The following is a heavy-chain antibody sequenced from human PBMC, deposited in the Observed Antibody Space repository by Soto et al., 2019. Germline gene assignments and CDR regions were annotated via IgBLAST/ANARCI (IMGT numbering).Heavy chain of an antibody. CDR3: ARPWISWAFDI. J-gene: IGHJ3*02. V-gene: IGHV3-21*01. CDR2: ISSSSYI. Sequence: GGSLRLSCAASGFTFSSYSMNWVRQAPGKGLEWVSSISSSSYIYYADSVKGRFTISRDNAKNSLYLQMNSLRAEDTAVYYCARPWISWAFDIWGQGTMVTVSS. CDR1: GFTFSSYS. D-gene: IGHD5-12*01.